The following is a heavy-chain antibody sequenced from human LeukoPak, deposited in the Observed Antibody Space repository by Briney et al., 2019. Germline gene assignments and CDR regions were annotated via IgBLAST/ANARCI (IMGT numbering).Heavy chain of an antibody. D-gene: IGHD3-10*01. Sequence: SETLSLTCSVSDVXISSYYWNWLRQPAGKGLEWIGRVNTTGSTYYSPSLKSRVTMSVDTSKNQFSLKLSSVTAADTAVYYCAREGDDYGSDSYYYFDYWGQGTLVTVSS. J-gene: IGHJ4*02. CDR2: VNTTGST. CDR3: AREGDDYGSDSYYYFDY. V-gene: IGHV4-4*07. CDR1: DVXISSYY.